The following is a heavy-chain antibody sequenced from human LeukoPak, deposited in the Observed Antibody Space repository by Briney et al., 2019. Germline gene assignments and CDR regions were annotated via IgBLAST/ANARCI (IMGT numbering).Heavy chain of an antibody. D-gene: IGHD6-13*01. V-gene: IGHV1-69*13. J-gene: IGHJ4*02. CDR2: IIPIFGTA. Sequence: ASVKVSCKASGGTFSSYAISWVRQAPGQGLEWMGGIIPIFGTANYAQKFQGRVTITADESTSTAYMELSSLRSEDTAVYYCARAGFLYSSSWLFDYWGQGTLVTVSS. CDR3: ARAGFLYSSSWLFDY. CDR1: GGTFSSYA.